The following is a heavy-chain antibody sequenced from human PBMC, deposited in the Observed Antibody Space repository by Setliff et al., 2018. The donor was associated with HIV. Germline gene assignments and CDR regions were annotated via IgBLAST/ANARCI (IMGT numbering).Heavy chain of an antibody. CDR1: GDSISSGRYY. CDR2: IFTSGSA. Sequence: SETLSLTCTVSGDSISSGRYYWNWIRQPAGKGLDWIGHIFTSGSAFSSGTANYSPSLKSRATISGDISKNQFSLKLTSVTAADTAMYFCARDSPADGGNPGRFQRWGQGTLVTVSS. V-gene: IGHV4-61*09. D-gene: IGHD2-15*01. CDR3: ARDSPADGGNPGRFQR. J-gene: IGHJ1*01.